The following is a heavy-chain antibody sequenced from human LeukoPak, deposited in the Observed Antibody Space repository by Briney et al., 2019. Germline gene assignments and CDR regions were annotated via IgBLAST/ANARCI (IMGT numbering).Heavy chain of an antibody. D-gene: IGHD3-3*01. Sequence: ASVKVSCKASGYTFTSYGISWVRQAPGQGLEWMGWISAYNGNTNYAQKLQGRVTMTTDTSTSTAYVELRSLRSDDTAVYYCAREGSGYYLYYFDYWGQGTLVTVSS. CDR2: ISAYNGNT. V-gene: IGHV1-18*01. J-gene: IGHJ4*02. CDR3: AREGSGYYLYYFDY. CDR1: GYTFTSYG.